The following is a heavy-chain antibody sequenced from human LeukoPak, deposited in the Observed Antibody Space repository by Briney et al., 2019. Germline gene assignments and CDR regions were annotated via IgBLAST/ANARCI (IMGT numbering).Heavy chain of an antibody. V-gene: IGHV3-30*02. J-gene: IGHJ4*02. CDR3: AKDICGGNCYPHGGY. D-gene: IGHD2-21*01. CDR2: IPYDGSNK. CDR1: GFTFSNYG. Sequence: GGSLRLSCAVSGFTFSNYGMHWDRQAPDKGLEWVAFIPYDGSNKYYADSLQGRFTISRDNSMNTLYLQMSSLRAEDTAIYYCAKDICGGNCYPHGGYWGQGSLVTVSS.